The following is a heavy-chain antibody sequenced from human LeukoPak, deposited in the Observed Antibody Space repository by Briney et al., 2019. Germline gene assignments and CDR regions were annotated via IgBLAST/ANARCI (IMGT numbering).Heavy chain of an antibody. CDR1: GFRFSDPY. CDR2: VRDKRNRYTT. J-gene: IGHJ6*02. D-gene: IGHD3-9*01. V-gene: IGHV3-72*01. Sequence: GGSLRLSWEASGFRFSDPYMGSARQAPGKGLEWVGRVRDKRNRYTTEYATSVKDRFIISRDDSTNLLFQQMNNLKTEDTAVYSCGRLRAGFAALDCIDVWGQGTTVTVS. CDR3: GRLRAGFAALDCIDV.